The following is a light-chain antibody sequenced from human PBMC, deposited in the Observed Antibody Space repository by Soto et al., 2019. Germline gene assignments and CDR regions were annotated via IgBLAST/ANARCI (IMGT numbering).Light chain of an antibody. V-gene: IGKV1-8*01. J-gene: IGKJ1*01. CDR3: QQFYNYPRT. Sequence: STGDRVSITCRATQDIGTYLAWYQQIPGKAPKLLIYDASTLQTGVPSRFSGSGSGTDFTLTISYLQSEDFGTYYCQQFYNYPRTFGQGTKVDIK. CDR2: DAS. CDR1: QDIGTY.